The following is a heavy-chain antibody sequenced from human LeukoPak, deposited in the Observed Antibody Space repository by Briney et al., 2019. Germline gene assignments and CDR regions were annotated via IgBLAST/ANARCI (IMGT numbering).Heavy chain of an antibody. V-gene: IGHV3-11*01. Sequence: PGESLRLSCAASGFTFSDYYMSWIRQAPGKGLEWVSYISSSGSTIYYADSVKGRFTISRDNAKNSLYLQMNSLRAEDTAVYYCARDLQKTGCRKCGYGMDVWGQGTTVTVSS. J-gene: IGHJ6*02. CDR2: ISSSGSTI. CDR3: ARDLQKTGCRKCGYGMDV. D-gene: IGHD3-9*01. CDR1: GFTFSDYY.